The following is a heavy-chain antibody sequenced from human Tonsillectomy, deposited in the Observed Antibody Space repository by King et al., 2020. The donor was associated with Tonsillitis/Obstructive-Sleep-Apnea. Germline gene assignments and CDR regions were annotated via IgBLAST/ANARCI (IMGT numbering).Heavy chain of an antibody. Sequence: VQLVESGGGVVQPGGSLRLSCAASGFTFRSYGMHWVRQAPGKGLEWVAVISDDGSNKYYADSVKGRFTISRDNSKNTLYLQMNSLRAEDTAVYYCASPPGDYNTWGQGTLVTVSS. CDR1: GFTFRSYG. J-gene: IGHJ5*02. V-gene: IGHV3-30*03. D-gene: IGHD4-17*01. CDR2: ISDDGSNK. CDR3: ASPPGDYNT.